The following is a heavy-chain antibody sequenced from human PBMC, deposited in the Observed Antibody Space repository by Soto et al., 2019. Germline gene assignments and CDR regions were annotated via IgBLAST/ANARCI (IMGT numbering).Heavy chain of an antibody. J-gene: IGHJ3*01. D-gene: IGHD3-3*02. CDR2: ISGGAIST. V-gene: IGHV3-23*01. Sequence: EGQLLESGGTLVQPGESLRLSCAASGFTFSNFAMSWVRQAPGKGLEWVAAISGGAISTYYADSMKGRFTVSRDNSDNTMFLNMDCLIVEDTAVYYCAKRLTHLALSTHFFDLWGQGTMVTVSS. CDR1: GFTFSNFA. CDR3: AKRLTHLALSTHFFDL.